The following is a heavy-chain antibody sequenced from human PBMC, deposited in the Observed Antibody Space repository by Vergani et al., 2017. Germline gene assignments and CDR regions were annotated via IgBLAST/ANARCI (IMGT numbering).Heavy chain of an antibody. CDR1: GFTFSSYG. Sequence: QVQLVESGGGVVQPGRSLRLSCAASGFTFSSYGMHWVRQAPGKGLEWVAVIWYDGSNKYYADSVKGRFTISRDNSKNTLYLQMNSLRAEDTAVYYCARDNSRWLQRVEMLGGAFDIWGQGTMVTVSS. CDR3: ARDNSRWLQRVEMLGGAFDI. D-gene: IGHD5-24*01. CDR2: IWYDGSNK. J-gene: IGHJ3*02. V-gene: IGHV3-33*01.